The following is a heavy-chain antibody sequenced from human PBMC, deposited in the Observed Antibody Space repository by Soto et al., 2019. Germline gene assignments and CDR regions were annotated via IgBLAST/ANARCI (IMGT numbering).Heavy chain of an antibody. D-gene: IGHD2-8*01. CDR1: GGSISSGDYY. V-gene: IGHV4-30-4*01. CDR3: ARNGALDY. Sequence: SETLSLTCTVSGGSISSGDYYWSWIRQPPGKGLEWIGYILYSGTTNYNPSLESRLTISVDTSKNQFSLKLTSVTAADTAVYYCARNGALDYWGRGTLVTVSS. CDR2: ILYSGTT. J-gene: IGHJ4*02.